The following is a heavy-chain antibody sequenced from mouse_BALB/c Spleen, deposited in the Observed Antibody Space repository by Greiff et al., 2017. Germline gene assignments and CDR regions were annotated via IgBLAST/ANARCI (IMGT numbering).Heavy chain of an antibody. CDR2: ISSGSSTI. CDR3: ARLNYDYDEGGFDY. D-gene: IGHD2-4*01. J-gene: IGHJ2*01. CDR1: GFTFSSFG. Sequence: EVHLVESGGGLVQPGGSRKLSCAASGFTFSSFGMHWVRQAPEKGLEWVAYISSGSSTIYYADTVKGRFTISRDNPKNTLFLQMTSLRSEDTAMYYCARLNYDYDEGGFDYWGQGTTLTVSS. V-gene: IGHV5-17*02.